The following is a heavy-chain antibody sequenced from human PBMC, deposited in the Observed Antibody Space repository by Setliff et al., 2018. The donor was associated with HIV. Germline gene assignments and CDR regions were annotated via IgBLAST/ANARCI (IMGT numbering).Heavy chain of an antibody. V-gene: IGHV1-2*02. CDR2: INPNSGGT. J-gene: IGHJ2*01. D-gene: IGHD3-22*01. CDR3: ARESVISDAKIDF. CDR1: GYSFTFYG. Sequence: GASVKVSCKASGYSFTFYGLNWVRQAPGQGLEWMGWINPNSGGTNYAQKFQGRVTMTRDTSIATVYMEVNRLTSDDTAMYYCARESVISDAKIDFWGRGTLVTVSS.